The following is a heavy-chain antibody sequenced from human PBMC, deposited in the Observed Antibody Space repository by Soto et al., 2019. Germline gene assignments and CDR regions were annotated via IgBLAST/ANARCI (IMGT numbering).Heavy chain of an antibody. Sequence: QVQLVQSGAEVKKPGASVKVSCKASGYTFTSYGISWVRQAPGQGLEWMGWISAYNGNTNYAQKLQGRVTMTTDTSTSTAYMELRSLRSDDTAVYYCARDWEYCSGGSCYFYPDAFDIWGQGTMVTVSS. J-gene: IGHJ3*02. CDR1: GYTFTSYG. D-gene: IGHD2-15*01. CDR2: ISAYNGNT. CDR3: ARDWEYCSGGSCYFYPDAFDI. V-gene: IGHV1-18*01.